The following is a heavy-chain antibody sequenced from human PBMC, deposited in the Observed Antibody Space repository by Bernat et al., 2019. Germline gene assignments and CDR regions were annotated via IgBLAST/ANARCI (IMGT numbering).Heavy chain of an antibody. J-gene: IGHJ6*02. V-gene: IGHV3-30*18. Sequence: QVQLVESGGGLVKPGGSLRLSCAASGFTFSSYGMHWVRQAPGKGLEWVAVISYDGSNKYYADSVKGRFTISRDNSKNTLYLQMNSLRAEDTAVYYCAKDRAGGAWGQGTTVTVSS. D-gene: IGHD6-25*01. CDR1: GFTFSSYG. CDR3: AKDRAGGA. CDR2: ISYDGSNK.